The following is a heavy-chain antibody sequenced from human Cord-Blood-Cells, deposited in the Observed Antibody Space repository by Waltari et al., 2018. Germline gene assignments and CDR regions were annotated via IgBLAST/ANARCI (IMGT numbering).Heavy chain of an antibody. Sequence: EVQLVESGGGLIQPGGSLRLSCAASGLTVSSNYMRWVHQAPGKGMEWVSVIYSGGSTYYADSVKGRFTISRDNSKNTLYLQMNSLRAEDTAVYYCARTSQQWLVRGYYFDYWGQGTLVTVSS. CDR1: GLTVSSNY. CDR3: ARTSQQWLVRGYYFDY. V-gene: IGHV3-53*01. J-gene: IGHJ4*02. CDR2: IYSGGST. D-gene: IGHD6-19*01.